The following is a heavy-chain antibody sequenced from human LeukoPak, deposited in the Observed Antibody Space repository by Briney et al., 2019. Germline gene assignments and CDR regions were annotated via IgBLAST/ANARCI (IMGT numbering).Heavy chain of an antibody. J-gene: IGHJ4*02. Sequence: GGSLRLSCAASGFTFSSYRMSWVRQAPGKGLEWVSYISSSGSTIHYVDSVKGRFTISRDNSKNTLYLQMNSLRAEDTAVYYCANDHSSGWYSPRGDYFDYWGQGTLVTVSS. CDR1: GFTFSSYR. V-gene: IGHV3-48*01. D-gene: IGHD6-19*01. CDR2: ISSSGSTI. CDR3: ANDHSSGWYSPRGDYFDY.